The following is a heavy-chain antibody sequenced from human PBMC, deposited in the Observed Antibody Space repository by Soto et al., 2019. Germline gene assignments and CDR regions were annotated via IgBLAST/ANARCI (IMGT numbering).Heavy chain of an antibody. CDR1: GFTYSTYT. Sequence: GGSLSLSCAASGFTYSTYTIHWVRQAPGKGLEWVAVISYDGNNKFYADSVKGRFTISRDSAKNSLYLQVNSLTAEDTAVYYCARENGLTITRAFDIWGQGTMVTVSS. D-gene: IGHD3-16*01. V-gene: IGHV3-30-3*01. J-gene: IGHJ3*02. CDR2: ISYDGNNK. CDR3: ARENGLTITRAFDI.